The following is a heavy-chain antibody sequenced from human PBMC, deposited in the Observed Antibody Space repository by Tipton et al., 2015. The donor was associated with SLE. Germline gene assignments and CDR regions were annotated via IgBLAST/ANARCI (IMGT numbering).Heavy chain of an antibody. CDR1: GGSISSGSYY. V-gene: IGHV4-61*02. J-gene: IGHJ6*03. D-gene: IGHD3-9*01. Sequence: TLSLTCTVSGGSISSGSYYWSWIRQPAGKGLEWIGRIYTSGLSNYNPSLKSRVTISVDPSNNQFSLNLSSVTAADTAVYYCASHTYYDILTGSDTNYYYMDVWGKGTTVTVSS. CDR2: IYTSGLS. CDR3: ASHTYYDILTGSDTNYYYMDV.